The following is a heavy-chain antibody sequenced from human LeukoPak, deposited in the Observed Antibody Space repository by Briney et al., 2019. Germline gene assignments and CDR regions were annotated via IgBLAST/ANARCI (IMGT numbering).Heavy chain of an antibody. V-gene: IGHV1-3*01. CDR1: GYSFTSYA. CDR2: INAGNGNT. CDR3: ARDGPLDYGDYVGWFDP. D-gene: IGHD4-17*01. J-gene: IGHJ5*02. Sequence: ASVKVSCKASGYSFTSYAMHWVRQAPGQRLEWMGWINAGNGNTKYSQKFQGRVTITRDTSASTAYMELSSLRSEDTAVYYCARDGPLDYGDYVGWFDPWGQGTLVTVSS.